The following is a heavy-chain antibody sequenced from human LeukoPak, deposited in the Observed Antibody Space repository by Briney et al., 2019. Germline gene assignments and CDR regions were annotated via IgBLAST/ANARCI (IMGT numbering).Heavy chain of an antibody. J-gene: IGHJ4*02. CDR2: ISGSGSRT. Sequence: GVLRLSCAASGFTFSTYAMSWVRQAPGKGLEWVSTISGSGSRTYYADSVKGRFTISRDNSKNTLYLQMNSLRAEDTAVYYCAKTYYYDSSGYYYGPPIDYWGQGTLVTVSS. CDR1: GFTFSTYA. V-gene: IGHV3-23*01. CDR3: AKTYYYDSSGYYYGPPIDY. D-gene: IGHD3-22*01.